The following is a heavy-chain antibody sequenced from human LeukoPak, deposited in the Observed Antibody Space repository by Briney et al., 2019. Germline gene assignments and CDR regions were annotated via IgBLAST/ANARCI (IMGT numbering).Heavy chain of an antibody. D-gene: IGHD6-6*01. J-gene: IGHJ4*02. CDR1: GYSFTNYW. Sequence: GESLKISCQGSGYSFTNYWIGWVRQMPGKGLEWMGIIYPGDSDTRYSPSFQGQVTISADKSISTAYLQWSGLKASDTAMYYCATLYGQQLAQNYFDYWGQGTLVTVSS. CDR3: ATLYGQQLAQNYFDY. V-gene: IGHV5-51*01. CDR2: IYPGDSDT.